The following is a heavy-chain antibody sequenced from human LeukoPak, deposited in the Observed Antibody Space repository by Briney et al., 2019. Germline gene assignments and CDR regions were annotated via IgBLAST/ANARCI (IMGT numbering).Heavy chain of an antibody. CDR2: IYSGGST. D-gene: IGHD3-9*01. CDR3: ARQYYDILTGYPAEFDY. Sequence: GGSLRLSCAASGFTFSSNYMSWVRQAPGKGLEWVSGIYSGGSTYYADSVKGRFTISRDNSKNTLYLQMNSLRAEDTAVYYCARQYYDILTGYPAEFDYWGQGTLVTVSS. J-gene: IGHJ4*02. V-gene: IGHV3-66*02. CDR1: GFTFSSNY.